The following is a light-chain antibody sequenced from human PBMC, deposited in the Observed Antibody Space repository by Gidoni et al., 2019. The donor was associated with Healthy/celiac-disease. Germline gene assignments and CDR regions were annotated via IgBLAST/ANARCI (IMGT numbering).Light chain of an antibody. J-gene: IGKJ1*01. CDR1: QSISSY. Sequence: DIQMTQSPSSLSASVGDRVTLTCRASQSISSYLNWYQQKPGKAPKLLIYAASSVQSGVPSRFSGSGSGTDFTLTSSSLQPEDFATYYCQQSYSTPRTFGQGTKVEIK. CDR2: AAS. CDR3: QQSYSTPRT. V-gene: IGKV1-39*01.